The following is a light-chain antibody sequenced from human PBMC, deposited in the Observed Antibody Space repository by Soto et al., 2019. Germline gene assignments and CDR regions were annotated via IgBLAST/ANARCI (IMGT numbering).Light chain of an antibody. CDR3: SSYAGSKGV. V-gene: IGLV1-40*01. CDR1: SSNIGAGSD. J-gene: IGLJ2*01. Sequence: QSVLTQPPSVSGAPGQRVTISCTGSSSNIGAGSDVHWYQQLPGTAPKLLIYGSDNRPSGVPDRFSGSKSGNTASLTVSGLQAEDEADYYCSSYAGSKGVFGGGTKLTVL. CDR2: GSD.